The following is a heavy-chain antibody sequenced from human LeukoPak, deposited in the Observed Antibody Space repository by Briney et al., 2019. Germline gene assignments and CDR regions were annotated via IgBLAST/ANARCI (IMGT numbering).Heavy chain of an antibody. D-gene: IGHD3-10*01. CDR2: IYIAVTT. V-gene: IGHV3-53*01. J-gene: IGHJ4*02. CDR1: GFTVSSNY. Sequence: SLSLSCAASGFTVSSNYMGWVRQAPGEGRGWISVIYIAVTTTTADSAKGGFTISRDISQNTLYLQMNSLRPEDTPVFNWRRPPNYYCGPGNYYNDWGQGTLVTVSS. CDR3: RRPPNYYCGPGNYYND.